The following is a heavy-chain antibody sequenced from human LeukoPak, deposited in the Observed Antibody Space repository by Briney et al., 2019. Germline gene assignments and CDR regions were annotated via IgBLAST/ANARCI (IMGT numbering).Heavy chain of an antibody. V-gene: IGHV1-69*05. CDR3: ARGPYYYDSSGYYYGDVFDY. CDR2: IIPILGTA. CDR1: GGTFSSYA. Sequence: SVKVSFKASGGTFSSYAISLVRQAPGQGLEWMGGIIPILGTANYAQKFQGRVTITTDESTSTAYMELSSLRSEDTAVYYCARGPYYYDSSGYYYGDVFDYWGQGTLVTVSS. J-gene: IGHJ4*02. D-gene: IGHD3-22*01.